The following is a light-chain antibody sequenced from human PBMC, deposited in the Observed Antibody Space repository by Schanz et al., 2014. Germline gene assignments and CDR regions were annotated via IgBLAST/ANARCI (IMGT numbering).Light chain of an antibody. CDR2: AAS. V-gene: IGKV1-9*01. J-gene: IGKJ2*01. CDR3: QQYNSYSYT. Sequence: IQLTQSPSSLSASIGDRVTLSCRASPAISSYLAWYQQKPGKAPKLLIYAASTLQSGVPSRFSGSGSGTEFTLTISSLQPDDFATYYCQQYNSYSYTFGQGTKLEIK. CDR1: PAISSY.